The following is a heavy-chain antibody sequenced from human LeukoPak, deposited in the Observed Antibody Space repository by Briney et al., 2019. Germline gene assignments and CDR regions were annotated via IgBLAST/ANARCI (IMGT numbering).Heavy chain of an antibody. V-gene: IGHV1-69*05. Sequence: ASVKVSCKASGGTFSSYAIGWVRQAPGQGLEWMGRIITIFGTANYAQKFQGRVTITTDESTSTAYMELSSLRSEDTAVYYCASSGLSVVVVAAIDTFDYWGQGTLVTVSS. CDR2: IITIFGTA. J-gene: IGHJ4*02. CDR1: GGTFSSYA. D-gene: IGHD2-15*01. CDR3: ASSGLSVVVVAAIDTFDY.